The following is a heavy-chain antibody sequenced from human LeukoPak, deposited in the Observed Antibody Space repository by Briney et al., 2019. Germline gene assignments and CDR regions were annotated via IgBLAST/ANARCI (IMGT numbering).Heavy chain of an antibody. D-gene: IGHD6-6*01. CDR2: IYPGDSDT. Sequence: GESLQISCQGSGYSFTSYWIGWVRQLPGKGLEWMGIIYPGDSDTRYSPSFQGQVTISADKSISTAYLQWSSLKASDTAMYYCARLLALNYYYYMDVWGKGTTVTVSS. V-gene: IGHV5-51*01. CDR1: GYSFTSYW. J-gene: IGHJ6*03. CDR3: ARLLALNYYYYMDV.